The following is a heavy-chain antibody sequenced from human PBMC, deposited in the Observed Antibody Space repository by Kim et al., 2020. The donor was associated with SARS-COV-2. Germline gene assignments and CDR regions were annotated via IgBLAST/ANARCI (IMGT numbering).Heavy chain of an antibody. CDR3: GPATYYYGSGGGY. CDR2: IIPIFGTA. J-gene: IGHJ4*02. D-gene: IGHD3-10*01. CDR1: GGTFISYA. V-gene: IGHV1-69*13. Sequence: SVKVSCKASGGTFISYAISWVRQAPGQGLEWMGGIIPIFGTANYAQKFQGRVTLTADDTTSTAYMELSSLRSENTDVYYFGPATYYYGSGGGYWGQGTLVTVSS.